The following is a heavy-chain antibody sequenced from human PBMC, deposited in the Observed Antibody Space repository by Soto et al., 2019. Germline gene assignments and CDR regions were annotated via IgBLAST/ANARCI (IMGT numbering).Heavy chain of an antibody. D-gene: IGHD3-9*01. CDR1: GGSFSGYY. CDR3: ARGRYYHSDY. V-gene: IGHV4-34*01. J-gene: IGHJ4*02. CDR2: INHSGST. Sequence: SETVSLTCAVYGGSFSGYYWSWIRQPPGKGLEWIGEINHSGSTNYNPSLKSRVTISVDTSKNQSSLKLSSVTAADTAVYYCARGRYYHSDYWGQGTLVTVSS.